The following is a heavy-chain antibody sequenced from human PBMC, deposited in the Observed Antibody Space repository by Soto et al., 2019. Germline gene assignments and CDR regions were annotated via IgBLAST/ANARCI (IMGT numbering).Heavy chain of an antibody. CDR2: ITSTSSYI. Sequence: PGGSLRLSCAASGFIFSNFGMNWVRQAPGKGLEWVSSITSTSSYIYYADSVKGRFTISRDNAKNSLYLQMNSLRAEDTAVYYCARDTETHYYDSQNFQHWGQGTLVTVSS. V-gene: IGHV3-21*01. CDR1: GFIFSNFG. J-gene: IGHJ1*01. D-gene: IGHD3-22*01. CDR3: ARDTETHYYDSQNFQH.